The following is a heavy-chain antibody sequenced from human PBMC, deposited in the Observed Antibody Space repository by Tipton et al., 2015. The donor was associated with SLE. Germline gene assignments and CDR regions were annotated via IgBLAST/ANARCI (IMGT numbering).Heavy chain of an antibody. CDR1: GGSISSSSYY. CDR3: ARVGFSIAAAGTYAFDI. CDR2: IYYSGST. D-gene: IGHD6-13*01. J-gene: IGHJ3*02. V-gene: IGHV4-39*07. Sequence: TLSLTCTVSGGSISSSSYYWGWIRQPPGKGLEWIGSIYYSGSTYYNPSIKSRVTISVDTSKNQFSLKLSSVTAADTAVYYCARVGFSIAAAGTYAFDIWGQGTMVTVSS.